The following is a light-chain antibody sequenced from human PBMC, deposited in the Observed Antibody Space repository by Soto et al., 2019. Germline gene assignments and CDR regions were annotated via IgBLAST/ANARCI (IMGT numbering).Light chain of an antibody. Sequence: QSVLTRPPSVSGAPGQRVTISCTGSSSNIGAGYDVHWYQQLPGTAPKLLIYGNSNRPSGVPDRFSGSKSGTSASLAITGLQAEDEADYYCQSYDSSLSAWVFGTGTKV. CDR3: QSYDSSLSAWV. V-gene: IGLV1-40*01. CDR1: SSNIGAGYD. J-gene: IGLJ1*01. CDR2: GNS.